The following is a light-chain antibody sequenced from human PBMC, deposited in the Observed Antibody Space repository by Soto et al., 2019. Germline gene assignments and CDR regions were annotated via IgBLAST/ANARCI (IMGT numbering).Light chain of an antibody. CDR2: AVS. Sequence: QSVLTQPASVSGSPGQSITISCTGTSSDVGGYNYVSWYQHHPGKAPKLMIFAVSNRPSGLSNRFSGSKSGNTASLTISGLQAEDEADYYCSSYTSSSTYVFGTGTKLTVL. V-gene: IGLV2-14*01. CDR3: SSYTSSSTYV. J-gene: IGLJ1*01. CDR1: SSDVGGYNY.